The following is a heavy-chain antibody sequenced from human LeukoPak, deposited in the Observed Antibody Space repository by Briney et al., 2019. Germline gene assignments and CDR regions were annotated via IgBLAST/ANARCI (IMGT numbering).Heavy chain of an antibody. CDR2: ISHSGST. CDR1: GYSISSGYY. J-gene: IGHJ5*02. D-gene: IGHD1-14*01. CDR3: ARVTSRLGWFDP. Sequence: SETLSLTCTVSGYSISSGYYWGWIRQPPGKGLEWVGSISHSGSTYYNPSLKSRVTISVDTSKNQFSLKLRSVTAADTAVYYCARVTSRLGWFDPWGQGTLVTVSS. V-gene: IGHV4-38-2*02.